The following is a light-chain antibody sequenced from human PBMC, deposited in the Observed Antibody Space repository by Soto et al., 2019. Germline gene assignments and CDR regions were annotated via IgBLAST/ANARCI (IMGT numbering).Light chain of an antibody. V-gene: IGKV3-11*01. CDR2: DAS. CDR3: QQRSNWPLT. J-gene: IGKJ4*01. Sequence: EIVLTQSPATLSLSPGERATLSCRASQSVSSYLAWYQQKPGQAPRLLIYDASNMATGIPARFSGSGSGTDFSLTIISLEPEDFAVYYCQQRSNWPLTFVGGTKVEIK. CDR1: QSVSSY.